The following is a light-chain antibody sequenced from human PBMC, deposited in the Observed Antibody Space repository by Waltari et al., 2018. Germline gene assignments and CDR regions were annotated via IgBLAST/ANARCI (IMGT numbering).Light chain of an antibody. CDR1: QSISNY. J-gene: IGKJ2*01. Sequence: DIQMTQSPSTLSASVGDRVTITCRASQSISNYLAWYQQKPGKAPKVLIYKSFSLQSGVPSRFSGSGAETEFTLTISSLQPDDFATYYCQQYKLSPYTFGQGTTLEI. CDR3: QQYKLSPYT. V-gene: IGKV1-5*03. CDR2: KSF.